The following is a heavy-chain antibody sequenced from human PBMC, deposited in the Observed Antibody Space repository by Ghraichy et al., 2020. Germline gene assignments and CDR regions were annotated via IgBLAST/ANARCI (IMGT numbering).Heavy chain of an antibody. J-gene: IGHJ4*02. CDR3: ARERVQTGIRGYSGYVDY. V-gene: IGHV4-34*01. CDR2: INHSGST. D-gene: IGHD5-12*01. CDR1: GGSFSGYY. Sequence: SETLSLTCAVYGGSFSGYYWSWIRQPPGKGLEWIGEINHSGSTNYNPSLKSRVTISVDTSKNQFSLKLSSVTAADTAVYYCARERVQTGIRGYSGYVDYWGQGTLVTVSS.